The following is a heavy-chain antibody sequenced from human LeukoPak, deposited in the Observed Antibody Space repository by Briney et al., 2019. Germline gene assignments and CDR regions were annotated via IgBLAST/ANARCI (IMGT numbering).Heavy chain of an antibody. CDR3: ARLENWAFDF. CDR2: IYYSGST. V-gene: IGHV4-39*01. CDR1: GGSISSSRYY. D-gene: IGHD7-27*01. J-gene: IGHJ4*02. Sequence: ASETLSLTCTVSGGSISSSRYYWGWIRQPPGKGLEWIGNIYYSGSTYYNPSLKSRVTISLDTSKNQFSLKLSSVTAADTAVYYCARLENWAFDFWGQGTLITVSS.